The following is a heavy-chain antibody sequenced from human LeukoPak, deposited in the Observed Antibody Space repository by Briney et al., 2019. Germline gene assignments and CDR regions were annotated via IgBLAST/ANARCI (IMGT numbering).Heavy chain of an antibody. J-gene: IGHJ3*02. Sequence: SETLSLTCTVSGGSITTSSYYWGSVRQPPGKGLEWIGCTSHSGTTFYRPSRRSRVSISVDTSKSQFSLKLSSMTATDTAVYYCAKTTRASIRSAFDIWGQGTLVTVSS. D-gene: IGHD1-7*01. CDR2: TSHSGTT. CDR3: AKTTRASIRSAFDI. CDR1: GGSITTSSYY. V-gene: IGHV4-39*01.